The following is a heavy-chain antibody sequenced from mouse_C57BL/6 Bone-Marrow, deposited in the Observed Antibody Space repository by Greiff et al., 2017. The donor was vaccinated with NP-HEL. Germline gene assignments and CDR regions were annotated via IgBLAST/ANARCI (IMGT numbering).Heavy chain of an antibody. CDR3: ARWGITEAWFAY. CDR1: GYTFTSYW. V-gene: IGHV1-69*01. CDR2: IDPSDSYT. J-gene: IGHJ3*01. Sequence: VQLQQPGAELVMPGASVKLSCKASGYTFTSYWMHWVKQRPGQGLEWIGEIDPSDSYTNYNQKFKGKSTLTVDKSSSTAYMQLSSLTSEDSAVYYCARWGITEAWFAYWGQGTLVTVSA. D-gene: IGHD2-4*01.